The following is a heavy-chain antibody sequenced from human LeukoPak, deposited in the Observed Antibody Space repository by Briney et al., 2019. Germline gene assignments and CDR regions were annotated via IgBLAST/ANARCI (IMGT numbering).Heavy chain of an antibody. D-gene: IGHD2-21*02. CDR2: INDSGGST. CDR1: GCTFSSYA. Sequence: GASLRLSCAASGCTFSSYARSWVRQAPGKGLEWVSGINDSGGSTYYPDFVKGRFTISRDTSQNTLYLQMHSMRAAATAVYYCAKGVEPRRRIGMSVVVTYYFDYWGKGPLVTVSS. CDR3: AKGVEPRRRIGMSVVVTYYFDY. V-gene: IGHV3-23*01. J-gene: IGHJ4*02.